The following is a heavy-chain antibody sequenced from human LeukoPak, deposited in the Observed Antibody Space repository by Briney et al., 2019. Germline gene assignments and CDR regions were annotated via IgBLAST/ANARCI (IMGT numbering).Heavy chain of an antibody. D-gene: IGHD6-19*01. V-gene: IGHV3-21*01. J-gene: IGHJ4*02. Sequence: GGSLRLSCAASGFTFSSYEMNWVRQAPGKGLEWVSCISASTTYIFYADSLKGRFTISRDNAKNSLYLQMNSLRVEDTAVYYCARDIGSGYFDYWGQGTLVTVSS. CDR3: ARDIGSGYFDY. CDR1: GFTFSSYE. CDR2: ISASTTYI.